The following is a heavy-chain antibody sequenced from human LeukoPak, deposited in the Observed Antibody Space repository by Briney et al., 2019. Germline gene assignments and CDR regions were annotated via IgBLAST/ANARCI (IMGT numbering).Heavy chain of an antibody. D-gene: IGHD5-24*01. J-gene: IGHJ4*02. CDR2: IYHSGST. V-gene: IGHV4-30-2*01. CDR3: ARSRDGYNWYYFDY. CDR1: GGSISSGGYS. Sequence: SQTLSLTCAVSGGSISSGGYSWSWIRQPPGKGLEWIGYIYHSGSTYYNPSLKSRVTISVDRSKNQFSLKLSSVTAADTAVYYCARSRDGYNWYYFDYWGQGTLVTVSS.